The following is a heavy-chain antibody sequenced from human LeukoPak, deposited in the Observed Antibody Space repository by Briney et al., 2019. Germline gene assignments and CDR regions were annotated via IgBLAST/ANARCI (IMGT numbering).Heavy chain of an antibody. CDR2: ISYDGSNK. CDR3: ARDGADRMITFGGVIVLDY. V-gene: IGHV3-30-3*01. Sequence: GRSLRLSCAASGFTFSSYAMHWVRQAPGKGLEWVAVISYDGSNKYYADSVKGRFTISRDNSKNTLYLQMNSLRAEDTAVYYCARDGADRMITFGGVIVLDYWGQGTLVTVSS. D-gene: IGHD3-16*02. J-gene: IGHJ4*02. CDR1: GFTFSSYA.